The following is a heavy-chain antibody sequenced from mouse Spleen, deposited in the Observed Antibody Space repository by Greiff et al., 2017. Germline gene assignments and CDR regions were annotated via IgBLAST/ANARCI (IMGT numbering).Heavy chain of an antibody. CDR2: IDPEDGET. Sequence: VHVKQSGAELVKPGASVKLSCTASGFNIKDYYMHWVKQRTEQGLEWIGRIDPEDGETKYAPKFQGKATITADTSSNTAYLQLSSLTSEDTAVYYCAAYYYGSSSYFDYWGQGTTLTVSS. CDR3: AAYYYGSSSYFDY. D-gene: IGHD1-1*01. V-gene: IGHV14-2*01. J-gene: IGHJ2*01. CDR1: GFNIKDYY.